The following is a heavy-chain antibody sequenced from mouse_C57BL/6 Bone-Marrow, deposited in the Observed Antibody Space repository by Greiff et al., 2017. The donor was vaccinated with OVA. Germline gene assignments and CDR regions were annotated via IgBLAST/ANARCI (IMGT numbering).Heavy chain of an antibody. D-gene: IGHD1-1*01. Sequence: EVHLVESGGGLVQPKGSLKLSCAASGFSFNTYAMHWVRQAPGKGLEWVACISSKSSNYATSYADSVKDRFTISRDEAENMLYLQMNNVRTEDTAMYYCARHNNGSAYWYFDVWGTGTTVTVSS. V-gene: IGHV10-1*01. CDR1: GFSFNTYA. CDR2: ISSKSSNYAT. CDR3: ARHNNGSAYWYFDV. J-gene: IGHJ1*03.